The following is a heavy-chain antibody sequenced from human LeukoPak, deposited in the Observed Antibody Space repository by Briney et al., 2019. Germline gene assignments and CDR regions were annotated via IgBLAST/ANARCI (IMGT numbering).Heavy chain of an antibody. V-gene: IGHV3-48*03. CDR2: ISSSGSTI. CDR3: ARASYDFWSGNYFDY. Sequence: GGSLRLSSAASGFTFSSYEMNWVRQAPGRGLEWVSYISSSGSTIYYADSVKGRFTISRDNAKNTLYLQMNSLRAEDTAVYYCARASYDFWSGNYFDYWGQGTLVTVSS. D-gene: IGHD3-3*01. J-gene: IGHJ4*02. CDR1: GFTFSSYE.